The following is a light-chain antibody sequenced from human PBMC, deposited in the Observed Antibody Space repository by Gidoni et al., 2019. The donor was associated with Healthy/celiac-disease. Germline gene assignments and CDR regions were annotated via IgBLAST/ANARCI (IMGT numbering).Light chain of an antibody. CDR1: QSISSY. J-gene: IGKJ4*01. Sequence: DIKMTQPPSSLSASVGDRVTITCRASQSISSYLNWYQQKPEKAPKLLIYAASSLQSGVPSRFSGSGSGTDFTLTISSLQPEDFATYYCQQSYSTPLTFXGXTKVEIK. CDR2: AAS. CDR3: QQSYSTPLT. V-gene: IGKV1-39*01.